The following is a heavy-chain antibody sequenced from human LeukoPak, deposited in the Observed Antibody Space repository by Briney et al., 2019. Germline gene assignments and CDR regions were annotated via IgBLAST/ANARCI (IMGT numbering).Heavy chain of an antibody. CDR3: AIDSPLSQGRHPYYFDY. CDR2: INGRGDGP. CDR1: GFSFSSFA. J-gene: IGHJ4*02. Sequence: GGSLRLSCAASGFSFSSFAMTWVRQSPGKGLEGVSSINGRGDGPFYADSVKGRFTISRDNSKNTVDLQLNSLRDEDTALYYCAIDSPLSQGRHPYYFDYWGLGTLVTVSS. V-gene: IGHV3-23*01. D-gene: IGHD3-16*02.